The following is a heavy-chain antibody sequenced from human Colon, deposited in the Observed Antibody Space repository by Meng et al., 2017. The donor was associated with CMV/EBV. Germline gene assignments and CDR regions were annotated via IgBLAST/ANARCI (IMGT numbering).Heavy chain of an antibody. Sequence: GGSLRLSCSVSGFAVTEKSLTWVRQAPGKGLEWVARIRHKAAGYSTEYGASVKGRFTVSRDDSKNSVYLQMSSLETEDTAVYYCTRDGGNYDFANYWGQGTLVTVSS. V-gene: IGHV3-72*01. CDR3: TRDGGNYDFANY. CDR1: GFAVTEKS. J-gene: IGHJ4*02. CDR2: IRHKAAGYST. D-gene: IGHD1-7*01.